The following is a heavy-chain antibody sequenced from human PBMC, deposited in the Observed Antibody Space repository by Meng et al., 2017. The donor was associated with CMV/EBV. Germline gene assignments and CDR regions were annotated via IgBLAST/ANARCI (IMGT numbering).Heavy chain of an antibody. CDR3: ARWTYSSGWRTMYYFDY. D-gene: IGHD6-19*01. CDR1: GDSVSRNNII. J-gene: IGHJ4*02. V-gene: IGHV6-1*01. CDR2: TYYRSKWYS. Sequence: SCAISGDSVSRNNIIWNWIRQSPSRGLEWLGRTYYRSKWYSDSAVSVRSRISINPDTSKNHFSLQLNSVTPEDTAVYYCARWTYSSGWRTMYYFDYWGQGTLVTVSS.